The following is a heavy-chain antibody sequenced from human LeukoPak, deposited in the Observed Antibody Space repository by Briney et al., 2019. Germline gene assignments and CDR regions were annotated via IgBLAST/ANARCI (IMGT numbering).Heavy chain of an antibody. J-gene: IGHJ6*02. CDR2: VYHTGST. CDR1: SGSVTSFYSY. V-gene: IGHV4-61*03. CDR3: ARDYRLVGAWETCYYGMDV. D-gene: IGHD1-26*01. Sequence: SETLSLTCSVSSGSVTSFYSYWTWIRQSPRKGLEWIGNVYHTGSTKYNPSLKSRVAMTLDTSKNSFSLTLRSVTAADTAVYYCARDYRLVGAWETCYYGMDVWGQGTTVTVS.